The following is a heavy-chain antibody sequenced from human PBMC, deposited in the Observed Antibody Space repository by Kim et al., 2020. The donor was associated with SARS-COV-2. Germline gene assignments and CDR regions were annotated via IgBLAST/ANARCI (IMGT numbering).Heavy chain of an antibody. CDR3: AREIFWSGPAAAGPLGN. D-gene: IGHD6-13*01. Sequence: SVKVSCKASGGTFSSYAISWVRQAPGQGLEWMGGIIPIFGTANYAQKFQGRVTITADESTSTAYMELSSLRSEDTAVYYCAREIFWSGPAAAGPLGNWGQGTLVTVSS. J-gene: IGHJ4*02. V-gene: IGHV1-69*13. CDR1: GGTFSSYA. CDR2: IIPIFGTA.